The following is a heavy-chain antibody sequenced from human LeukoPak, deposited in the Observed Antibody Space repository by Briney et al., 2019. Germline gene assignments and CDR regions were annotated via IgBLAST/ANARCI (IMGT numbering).Heavy chain of an antibody. CDR1: GYTFTSYG. V-gene: IGHV1-18*01. Sequence: GASVKVSCKASGYTFTSYGISWVRQAPGQGLEWMGWISAYNGNTNYAQKLQGRVTMTTDTSTSTAYMELRSLRSDDTAVYYCARDQTTVVTYNWFDRWGQGTLVTVSS. CDR2: ISAYNGNT. J-gene: IGHJ5*02. CDR3: ARDQTTVVTYNWFDR. D-gene: IGHD4-17*01.